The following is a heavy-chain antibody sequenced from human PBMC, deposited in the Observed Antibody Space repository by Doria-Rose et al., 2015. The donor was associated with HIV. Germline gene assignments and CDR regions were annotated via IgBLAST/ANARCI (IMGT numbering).Heavy chain of an antibody. Sequence: QVQLQESGAEVKKPGSSVKVPCKASGDTLTSYVITWLRQAPGQGPEWMGEIITMFGTTKYANNFHGRMTITVDELKTTTYMELTSLRSEDTAVYYCVRQRPSPRWAFDIWGQGTMVIVSS. CDR1: GDTLTSYV. J-gene: IGHJ3*02. V-gene: IGHV1-69*01. CDR3: VRQRPSPRWAFDI. CDR2: IITMFGTT. D-gene: IGHD6-25*01.